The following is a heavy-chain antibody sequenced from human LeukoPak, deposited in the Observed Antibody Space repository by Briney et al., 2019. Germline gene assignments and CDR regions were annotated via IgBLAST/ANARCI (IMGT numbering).Heavy chain of an antibody. V-gene: IGHV1-18*01. Sequence: ASVKVSCKASGDTFTSYGISWVRQAPGQGLEWMGWISAYNGNTNYAQKLQGRVTMTTDTSTSTAYMELRSLRSDDTAVYYCARAASKLSDFDYWGQGTLVTVSS. CDR2: ISAYNGNT. CDR3: ARAASKLSDFDY. D-gene: IGHD2/OR15-2a*01. CDR1: GDTFTSYG. J-gene: IGHJ4*02.